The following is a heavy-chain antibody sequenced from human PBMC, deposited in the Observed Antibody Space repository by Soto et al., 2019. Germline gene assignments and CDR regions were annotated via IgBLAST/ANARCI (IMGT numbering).Heavy chain of an antibody. V-gene: IGHV3-23*01. Sequence: GGSLRLSCAAVGFTFSSFAISWVRQTPGKGLEWVSSISGSGGSTYYADSVKGRFTISRDNSKNTLFLQMNSLRAEDTAVYYCAKHHGYRSLSGMDVWGQGTTVTVSS. CDR2: ISGSGGST. CDR3: AKHHGYRSLSGMDV. J-gene: IGHJ6*02. D-gene: IGHD5-18*01. CDR1: GFTFSSFA.